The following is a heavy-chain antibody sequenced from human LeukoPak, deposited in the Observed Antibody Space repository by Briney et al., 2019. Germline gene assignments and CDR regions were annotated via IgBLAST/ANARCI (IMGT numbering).Heavy chain of an antibody. CDR3: AREVGATTSGSDY. V-gene: IGHV3-21*01. D-gene: IGHD1-26*01. CDR2: ISSSSSYI. Sequence: GGSLRLSCAASGFTFSSYSMNWVRQAPGKGLEWVSSISSSSSYIYYTDSVKGRFTISRDNAKNSLYLQMNSLRAEDTAVYYCAREVGATTSGSDYWGQGTLVTVSS. J-gene: IGHJ4*02. CDR1: GFTFSSYS.